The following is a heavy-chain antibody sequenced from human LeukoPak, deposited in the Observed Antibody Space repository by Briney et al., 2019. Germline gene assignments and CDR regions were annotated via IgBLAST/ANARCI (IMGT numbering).Heavy chain of an antibody. J-gene: IGHJ4*02. D-gene: IGHD6-19*01. CDR1: GFTLRSYT. V-gene: IGHV3-21*01. CDR3: ASGYSSGPVY. CDR2: IGISSNKI. Sequence: GGSLRLSCAASGFTLRSYTMNWVRQAPGKGLEWVSSIGISSNKIYYADSVKGRFIISRDNAKNSVYLQMNSLRAEDTAVYYCASGYSSGPVYWGQGNLVTVSS.